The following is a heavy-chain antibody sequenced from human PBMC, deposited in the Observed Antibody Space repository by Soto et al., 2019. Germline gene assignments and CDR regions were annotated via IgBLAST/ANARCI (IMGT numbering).Heavy chain of an antibody. CDR2: FDPEDGET. V-gene: IGHV1-24*01. Sequence: ASVKVSCKVSGYTLTELSMHWVRQAPGKGLEWMGGFDPEDGETIYAQKFQGRVTMTEDTSTDTAYMELSSLRSEDTAVYYCATKGRWYVGYYYYGTDVWGQGTTVTVSS. J-gene: IGHJ6*02. CDR1: GYTLTELS. D-gene: IGHD6-13*01. CDR3: ATKGRWYVGYYYYGTDV.